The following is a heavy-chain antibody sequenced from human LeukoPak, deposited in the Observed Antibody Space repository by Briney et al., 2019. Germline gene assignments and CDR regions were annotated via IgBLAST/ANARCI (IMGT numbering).Heavy chain of an antibody. CDR2: IYYSGST. V-gene: IGHV4-59*01. CDR1: GGSISSYY. CDR3: ARGPRRSYCSSTSCYDPLDY. D-gene: IGHD2-2*01. J-gene: IGHJ4*02. Sequence: KASETLSLTCTVSGGSISSYYWSWIRQPPGKGLEWIGYIYYSGSTNYNPSLKSRVTISVDTSKNQFSLKLSSVTAADTAVYYRARGPRRSYCSSTSCYDPLDYWGQGTLVTVSS.